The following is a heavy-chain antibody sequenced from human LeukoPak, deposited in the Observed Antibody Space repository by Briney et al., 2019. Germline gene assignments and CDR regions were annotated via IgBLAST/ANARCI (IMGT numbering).Heavy chain of an antibody. Sequence: SETLSLTCTVSGGSISSYYWSLIRQPPGKGLEWIGYIYYSGSTNYNPSLKSRVTISVDTSKNQFSLKLSSVTAADTAVYYCARGGSSWEDYWGQGTLVTVSS. CDR2: IYYSGST. CDR3: ARGGSSWEDY. D-gene: IGHD6-13*01. J-gene: IGHJ4*02. V-gene: IGHV4-59*01. CDR1: GGSISSYY.